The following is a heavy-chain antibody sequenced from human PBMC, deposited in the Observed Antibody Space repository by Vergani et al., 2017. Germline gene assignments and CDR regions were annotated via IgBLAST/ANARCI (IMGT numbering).Heavy chain of an antibody. V-gene: IGHV3-33*01. Sequence: QVQLVESGGGVVQPGRSLRLSCAASGFTFSSYGMHWVRQAPGKGLEWVAVIWYDGSNKYYADSVKGRFTISRDNSKNTLYLQMNSLRAEDTAVYYCARSEGGSHYYFDYWGQGTLVTVSS. D-gene: IGHD3-10*01. CDR1: GFTFSSYG. CDR3: ARSEGGSHYYFDY. J-gene: IGHJ4*02. CDR2: IWYDGSNK.